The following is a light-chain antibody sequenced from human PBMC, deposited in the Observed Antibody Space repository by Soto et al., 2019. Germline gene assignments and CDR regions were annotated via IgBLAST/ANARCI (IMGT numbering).Light chain of an antibody. CDR1: QSVSSSY. Sequence: EIVLTQSPGTLSLSPGERATLSCRASQSVSSSYLAWYQQKPGQAPRLLIYGASSRATGIPARFSGSGSGTDFTLPIRRLEPEDFAEYYCQQYGSSPVTFGQGTKLEIK. J-gene: IGKJ2*01. CDR2: GAS. CDR3: QQYGSSPVT. V-gene: IGKV3-20*01.